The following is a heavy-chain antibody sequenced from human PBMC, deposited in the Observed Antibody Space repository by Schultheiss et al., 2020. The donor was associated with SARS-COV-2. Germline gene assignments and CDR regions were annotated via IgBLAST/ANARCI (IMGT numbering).Heavy chain of an antibody. J-gene: IGHJ3*02. CDR1: GGSCSDYY. CDR3: AREGVTPHGAFDI. Sequence: SETLSLTCTVSGGSCSDYYWSLIRQPPGKGLEWIGYIYYSGSTYYNPSLKSRVTISVDTSKNQFSLKLSSVTAADTAVYYCAREGVTPHGAFDIWGQGTMVTVSS. CDR2: IYYSGST. D-gene: IGHD5-24*01. V-gene: IGHV4-59*06.